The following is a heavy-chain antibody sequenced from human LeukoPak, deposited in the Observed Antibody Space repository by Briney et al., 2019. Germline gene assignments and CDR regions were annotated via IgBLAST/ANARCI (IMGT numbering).Heavy chain of an antibody. CDR3: AIGQGATLGGY. CDR2: IYYSGST. Sequence: PSETLSLTCTVSGGSISSYYWSWIRQPPGKGLEWIGYIYYSGSTNYNPSLKSRVTISVDTSKNQFSLKLSSVTAADTAVYYCAIGQGATLGGYWGQGTLVTVSS. J-gene: IGHJ4*02. D-gene: IGHD7-27*01. CDR1: GGSISSYY. V-gene: IGHV4-59*01.